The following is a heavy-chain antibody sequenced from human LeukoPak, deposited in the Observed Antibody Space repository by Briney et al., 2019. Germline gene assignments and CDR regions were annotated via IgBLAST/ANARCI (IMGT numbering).Heavy chain of an antibody. Sequence: GGSLRLSCTASGFTFSNYAMSWVRQGPGKGLEWVSTFSGRGGNPDYADSVKGRFTISRDNSKNTLYLQMNSLKAEDTAIYYCAKDMSAYIWEFVYWGQGTLVTVSS. CDR1: GFTFSNYA. CDR3: AKDMSAYIWEFVY. V-gene: IGHV3-23*01. J-gene: IGHJ4*02. CDR2: FSGRGGNP. D-gene: IGHD1-26*01.